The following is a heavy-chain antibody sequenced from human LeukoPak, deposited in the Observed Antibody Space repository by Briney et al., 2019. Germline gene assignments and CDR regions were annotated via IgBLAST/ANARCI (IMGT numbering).Heavy chain of an antibody. CDR1: GFTFSSYS. CDR3: ASLYSSSWYLNR. J-gene: IGHJ4*02. Sequence: GGSLRLSCAASGFTFSSYSMNWVRQAPGKGLEWVSYISGSSTTIYYADSVKGRFTISRDNAKNTVYLQVNSLRAEDTAVYYCASLYSSSWYLNRWGQGTLVTVSS. D-gene: IGHD6-13*01. V-gene: IGHV3-48*01. CDR2: ISGSSTTI.